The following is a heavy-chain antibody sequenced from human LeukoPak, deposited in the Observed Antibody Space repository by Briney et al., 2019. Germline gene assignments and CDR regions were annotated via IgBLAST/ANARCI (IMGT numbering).Heavy chain of an antibody. D-gene: IGHD2-15*01. V-gene: IGHV4-4*07. CDR2: IYTSGSP. CDR1: GGSISSYY. J-gene: IGHJ4*02. Sequence: SETLSLTCTVSGGSISSYYWSWIRQPAGKGLEWIGRIYTSGSPNYNPSLKSRVTMSVDTSKNQFSLKLSSVTAADTAVYYCASNSGPCSGGSRYFDYWGQGPLVTVSS. CDR3: ASNSGPCSGGSRYFDY.